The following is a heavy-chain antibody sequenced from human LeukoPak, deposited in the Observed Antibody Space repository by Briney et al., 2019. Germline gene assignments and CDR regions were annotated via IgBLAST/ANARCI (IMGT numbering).Heavy chain of an antibody. Sequence: GGSLRLSCAASGFTFRSYAMSWVRQAPGKGLEWVSAISGSGSGGSTYYADSVKGRFTISRDNSKNTLYLQMNSLRAEDTAVYYCAESSSGFDYWGQGTLVTVSS. CDR3: AESSSGFDY. CDR2: ISGSGSGGST. V-gene: IGHV3-23*01. CDR1: GFTFRSYA. D-gene: IGHD1-1*01. J-gene: IGHJ4*02.